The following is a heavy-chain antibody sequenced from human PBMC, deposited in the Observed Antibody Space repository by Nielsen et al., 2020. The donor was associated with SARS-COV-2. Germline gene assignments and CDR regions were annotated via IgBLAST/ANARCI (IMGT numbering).Heavy chain of an antibody. Sequence: SETLSLTCTVSGGSISNYYWSWIRQPPGKGLEWIGYIYYSGSTNYNPSLKSRVTISVDTSKNQFSLKLSSVTAADTAVYYCARTYGSGSYYTFDYWGQGTLVTVSS. CDR3: ARTYGSGSYYTFDY. D-gene: IGHD3-10*01. J-gene: IGHJ4*02. V-gene: IGHV4-59*01. CDR1: GGSISNYY. CDR2: IYYSGST.